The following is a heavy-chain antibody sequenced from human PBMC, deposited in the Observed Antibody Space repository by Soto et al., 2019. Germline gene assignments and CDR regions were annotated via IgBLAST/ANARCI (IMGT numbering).Heavy chain of an antibody. CDR2: IYYNGNT. J-gene: IGHJ4*02. V-gene: IGHV4-59*11. Sequence: QVQLQESGPGLVKPSETLSLTCTVSGGSISNHYWSWIRQPPGKGLEWIGYIYYNGNTNYNPSLKIRVTMSVDTSKNQISLKLSSVTAADTDVYYCTRANWYSEYWGQGTLVPVSS. D-gene: IGHD7-27*01. CDR1: GGSISNHY. CDR3: TRANWYSEY.